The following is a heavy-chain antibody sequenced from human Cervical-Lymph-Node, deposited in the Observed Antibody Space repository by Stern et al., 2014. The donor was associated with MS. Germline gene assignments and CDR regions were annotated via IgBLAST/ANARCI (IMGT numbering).Heavy chain of an antibody. CDR3: ARRIPAGGPYAMDV. CDR1: GYTFTSYW. J-gene: IGHJ6*02. CDR2: IYPEDSDS. V-gene: IGHV5-51*01. Sequence: EVQLVESGAEVKKPGESLKISCKASGYTFTSYWIGWGRQMPGKGLEGMGLIYPEDSDSSYSPSFRGQVTISVDKSISTAYLQWSSLKASDTALYYCARRIPAGGPYAMDVWGQGTTVIVSS. D-gene: IGHD6-13*01.